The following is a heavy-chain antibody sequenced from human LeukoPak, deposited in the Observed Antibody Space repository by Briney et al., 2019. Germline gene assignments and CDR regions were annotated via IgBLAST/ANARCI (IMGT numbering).Heavy chain of an antibody. CDR3: APRVVGSAPFDY. J-gene: IGHJ4*02. V-gene: IGHV3-30*02. Sequence: GGSLRLSCAASGFTFSSYGMHWVRQAPGKGLEWVAFIRYDGSNKYYADSVKGRFTISRDNSKNTLYLQMNNLRAEDTAVYYCAPRVVGSAPFDYWGQGTLVTVSS. D-gene: IGHD2-15*01. CDR2: IRYDGSNK. CDR1: GFTFSSYG.